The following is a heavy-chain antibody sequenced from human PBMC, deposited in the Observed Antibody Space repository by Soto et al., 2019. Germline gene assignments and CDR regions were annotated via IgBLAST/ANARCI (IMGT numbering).Heavy chain of an antibody. CDR3: ARGRTTVTTRLGY. J-gene: IGHJ4*02. Sequence: QVQLVESGGGVVQPGRSLRLSCAASGFTFSSYAMHWVRQAPGKGLEWVAVISYDGSNKYYADSVKGRFTISRDNSKNTLYLQMNSLRAEDTAVYYCARGRTTVTTRLGYWGQGTLVTVSS. D-gene: IGHD4-17*01. CDR2: ISYDGSNK. V-gene: IGHV3-30-3*01. CDR1: GFTFSSYA.